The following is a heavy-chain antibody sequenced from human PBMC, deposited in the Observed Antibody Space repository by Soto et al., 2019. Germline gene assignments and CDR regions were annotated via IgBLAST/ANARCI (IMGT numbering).Heavy chain of an antibody. J-gene: IGHJ4*02. CDR1: GFTFRNYG. D-gene: IGHD2-21*01. Sequence: QVQLVESGGGVVQPGTSLRLSCAASGFTFRNYGMHWVRQAPGKGLEWVAIIRYDENNKYYADSVKGRFTISRDNSKNTLYLQMNSLRAEDTAVYYCAIDSVWTFDYWGQGTLVTFSS. CDR3: AIDSVWTFDY. V-gene: IGHV3-33*01. CDR2: IRYDENNK.